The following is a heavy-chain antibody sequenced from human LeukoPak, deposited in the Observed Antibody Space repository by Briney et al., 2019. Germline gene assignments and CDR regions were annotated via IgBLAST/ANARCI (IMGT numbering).Heavy chain of an antibody. CDR3: AKESDYYGSGSLGY. CDR1: GFTFSSYA. J-gene: IGHJ4*02. V-gene: IGHV3-23*01. CDR2: ISGSGGST. D-gene: IGHD3-10*01. Sequence: GASLRLSCAASGFTFSSYAMSWVRQAPGKGLEWVSAISGSGGSTYYADSVKGRFTISRDNSKNTLYLQMNSLRAEDTAVYYCAKESDYYGSGSLGYWGQETLVTVSS.